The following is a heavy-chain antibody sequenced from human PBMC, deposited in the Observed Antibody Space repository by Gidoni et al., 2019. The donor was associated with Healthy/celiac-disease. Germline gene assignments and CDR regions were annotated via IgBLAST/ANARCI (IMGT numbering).Heavy chain of an antibody. J-gene: IGHJ5*02. CDR3: ARDRGDFWSGYYNWFDP. V-gene: IGHV3-48*02. CDR2: ISSSSRTI. D-gene: IGHD3-3*01. Sequence: EVQLVESVGGLVQPGGSLRLSCAASGFPFSSYSINWVRQAPGKGLEWVSYISSSSRTIYYADSVEGRFTISRDNAKNSLYLQMNSLRDEDTAVYYCARDRGDFWSGYYNWFDPWGQGTLVTVSS. CDR1: GFPFSSYS.